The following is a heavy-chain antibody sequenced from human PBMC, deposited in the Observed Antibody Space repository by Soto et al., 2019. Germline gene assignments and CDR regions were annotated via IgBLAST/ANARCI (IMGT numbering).Heavy chain of an antibody. Sequence: QVQLVQSGAEVKKPGASVKVSCKASGYTFTSYDINWVRQATGQGLEWMGWMNPNSGNTGYAQKFQGRVTLTRNTSISTAYMELSSLRSEDTAVYYCARGYGYGDYPYNWFDPWGQGTLVTVSS. D-gene: IGHD4-17*01. CDR2: MNPNSGNT. CDR3: ARGYGYGDYPYNWFDP. CDR1: GYTFTSYD. V-gene: IGHV1-8*01. J-gene: IGHJ5*02.